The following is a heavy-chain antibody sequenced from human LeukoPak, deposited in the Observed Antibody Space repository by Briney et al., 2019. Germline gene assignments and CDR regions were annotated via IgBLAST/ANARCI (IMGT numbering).Heavy chain of an antibody. CDR3: ARVGYCSGGSCRFDP. D-gene: IGHD2-15*01. CDR2: IIPIFGTA. Sequence: SVKVSCKASGGTFSSYAISWVRQAPGQGLEWMGGIIPIFGTANYAQKFQGRVTITADKSTSTAYMELSSLRSEDTAVYYCARVGYCSGGSCRFDPWGQGTLVTVSS. J-gene: IGHJ5*02. V-gene: IGHV1-69*06. CDR1: GGTFSSYA.